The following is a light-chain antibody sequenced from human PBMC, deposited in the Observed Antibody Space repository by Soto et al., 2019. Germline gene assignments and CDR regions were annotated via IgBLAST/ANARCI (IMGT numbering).Light chain of an antibody. CDR3: QQYGSSPT. V-gene: IGKV3-20*01. Sequence: ESVLTQSPGTPSISPGERATLSCRASQSVSSSYLAWYQQKPGQAPRLLIYGASSRATGIPDRFSGSGSGTDFTLTISRLEPEDFAVYYCQQYGSSPTFGQGTRLEIK. CDR1: QSVSSSY. J-gene: IGKJ5*01. CDR2: GAS.